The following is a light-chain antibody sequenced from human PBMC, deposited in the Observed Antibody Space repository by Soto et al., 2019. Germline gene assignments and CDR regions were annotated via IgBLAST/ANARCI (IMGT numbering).Light chain of an antibody. CDR1: HSVISN. CDR2: AAS. J-gene: IGKJ4*01. CDR3: QQRSDWPPSLT. Sequence: EIVMTQSPATLSVSPGEVATLSFSASHSVISNLAWYQQKPGQSPRLLIYAASHRATGIPTRFSGSGSGTDFILTITSLEPEDVAVYYCQQRSDWPPSLTFGGGTKVDIK. V-gene: IGKV3-11*01.